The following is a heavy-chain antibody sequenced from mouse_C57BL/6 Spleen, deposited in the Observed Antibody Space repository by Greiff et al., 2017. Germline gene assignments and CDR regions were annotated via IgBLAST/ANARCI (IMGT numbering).Heavy chain of an antibody. V-gene: IGHV3-6*01. J-gene: IGHJ4*01. CDR3: AREGLYDGYYTRAMDY. Sequence: EVQLQQSGPGLVKPSQSLSLTCSVTGYSITSGYYWNWIRQFPGNKLEWMGYISYDGSNNYNPSLKNRISITRDTSKNQFFLKLNSVTTEDTATYYCAREGLYDGYYTRAMDYWGQGTSVTVSS. CDR1: GYSITSGYY. D-gene: IGHD2-3*01. CDR2: ISYDGSN.